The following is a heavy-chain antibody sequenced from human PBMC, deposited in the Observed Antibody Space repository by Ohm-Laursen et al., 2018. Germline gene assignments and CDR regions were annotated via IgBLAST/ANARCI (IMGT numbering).Heavy chain of an antibody. D-gene: IGHD4-17*01. CDR3: ANNYGDTSFYGMDV. Sequence: SLRLSCTAPGFTFSSYAMSWVRQAPGKGLEWVSTISGSGGNTYYADSVKGRFTISRDNSKNTLYLQMNSLRAEDTAVYYCANNYGDTSFYGMDVWGQGTTVTVSS. CDR2: ISGSGGNT. V-gene: IGHV3-23*01. J-gene: IGHJ6*02. CDR1: GFTFSSYA.